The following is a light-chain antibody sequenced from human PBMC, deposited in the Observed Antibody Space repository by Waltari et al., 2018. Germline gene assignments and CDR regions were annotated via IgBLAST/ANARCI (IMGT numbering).Light chain of an antibody. Sequence: VIWMTQSPSLPSASPGDRVPITCRMSQGISTYLAWYQQKPGRAPDLLIYGASILHSGVPSRFSGSGSGTDFTLTISSLQSEDVATYYCQHYYNFPWTFGQGTKVEIK. V-gene: IGKV1D-8*03. CDR1: QGISTY. J-gene: IGKJ1*01. CDR2: GAS. CDR3: QHYYNFPWT.